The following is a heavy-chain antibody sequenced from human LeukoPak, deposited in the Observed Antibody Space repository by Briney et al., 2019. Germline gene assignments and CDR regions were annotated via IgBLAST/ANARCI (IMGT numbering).Heavy chain of an antibody. V-gene: IGHV3-23*01. CDR1: GFTFSSYA. Sequence: SGGSLRLSCAASGFTFSSYAMSWVRQAPGKGLEWVSAISGSGGSTYYADSVKGRFTISRENAKNSLYLQMNSLRAGDTAVYYCARSRGYYGSGTPYGYYFDYWGQGTLVTVSS. CDR3: ARSRGYYGSGTPYGYYFDY. CDR2: ISGSGGST. J-gene: IGHJ4*02. D-gene: IGHD3-10*01.